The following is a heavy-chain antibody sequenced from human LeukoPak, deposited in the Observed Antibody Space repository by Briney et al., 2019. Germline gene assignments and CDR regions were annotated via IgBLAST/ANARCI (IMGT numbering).Heavy chain of an antibody. V-gene: IGHV4-61*01. CDR1: GGSVSSGSYY. CDR3: AREGIAAAGLGDY. CDR2: IYYSGST. J-gene: IGHJ4*02. D-gene: IGHD6-13*01. Sequence: PSETLSLTCTVSGGSVSSGSYYWSWLRQPPGKGLEWIGYIYYSGSTNYNPSLKSRVTTSVDTSKNQFSLKLSSVTAADTAVYYCAREGIAAAGLGDYWGQGTLVTVSS.